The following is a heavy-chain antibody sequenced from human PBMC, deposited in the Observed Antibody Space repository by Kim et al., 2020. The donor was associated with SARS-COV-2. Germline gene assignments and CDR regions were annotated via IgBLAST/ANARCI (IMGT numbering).Heavy chain of an antibody. CDR1: GGSFSGYY. CDR2: INHSGST. V-gene: IGHV4-34*01. CDR3: ARGYGIQLWSRGGKRFDP. D-gene: IGHD5-18*01. J-gene: IGHJ5*02. Sequence: SETLSLTCAVYGGSFSGYYWSWIRQPPGKGLEWIGEINHSGSTNYNPSLKSRVTISVDTSKNQFSLKLSSVTAADTAVYYCARGYGIQLWSRGGKRFDPWGQGTLVTVSS.